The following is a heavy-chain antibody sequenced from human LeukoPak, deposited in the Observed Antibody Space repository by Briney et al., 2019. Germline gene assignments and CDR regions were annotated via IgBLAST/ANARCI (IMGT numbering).Heavy chain of an antibody. V-gene: IGHV4-61*02. D-gene: IGHD4-17*01. CDR3: ARAGGTTVNTDKFDS. J-gene: IGHJ4*02. Sequence: SETLSLTCTVSGGSISSGSYYWSWIRQPAGKGLEWIGRIYSSGSTNDNPSLKSRVTISADTSENQFSLKPTSVTAADTAVYYCARAGGTTVNTDKFDSWGQGTLVTVSS. CDR1: GGSISSGSYY. CDR2: IYSSGST.